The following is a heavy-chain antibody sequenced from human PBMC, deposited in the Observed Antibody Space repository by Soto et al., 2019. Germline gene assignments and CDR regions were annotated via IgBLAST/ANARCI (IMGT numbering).Heavy chain of an antibody. V-gene: IGHV4-39*01. Sequence: QLQLQESGPGLVKPSETLSLTCTVSGGSISSSSYYWGWIRQPPGKGLEWIGSIYYSGSTYYNPSLKSRVTISVDTSKNQFSLKLSSVTAADTAVYYCARLNAGLYDILTGYAYYFDYWGQGTLVTVSS. D-gene: IGHD3-9*01. CDR3: ARLNAGLYDILTGYAYYFDY. CDR2: IYYSGST. J-gene: IGHJ4*02. CDR1: GGSISSSSYY.